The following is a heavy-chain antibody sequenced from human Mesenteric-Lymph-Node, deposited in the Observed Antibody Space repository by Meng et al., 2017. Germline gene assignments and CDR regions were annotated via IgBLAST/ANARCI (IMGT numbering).Heavy chain of an antibody. Sequence: GESLKISCAASGFTFGSTPMHWVRQAPGKGLEWVAVIRDDGGWKTYADSLKGRFAVSRDNSKYTLYLQMDSLRVEDTAVYYCAREIHSSGHAGAFDIWGQGTMVTVSS. CDR2: IRDDGGWK. CDR1: GFTFGSTP. V-gene: IGHV3-30*09. CDR3: AREIHSSGHAGAFDI. D-gene: IGHD3-22*01. J-gene: IGHJ3*02.